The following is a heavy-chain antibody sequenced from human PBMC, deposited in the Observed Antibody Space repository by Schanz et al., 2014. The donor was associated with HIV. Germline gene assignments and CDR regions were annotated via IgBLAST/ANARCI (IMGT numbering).Heavy chain of an antibody. CDR1: GFTFNNYA. J-gene: IGHJ4*02. V-gene: IGHV3-23*01. Sequence: EVQLLDSGGGLVQPGGSLRLSCVASGFTFNNYAMTWVRQAPGKGLEWVSSISESGGRSYYADSVNGWFTISRDNSKNTLYLQMTTLRTEDTAVYYCAKPEYDSRGNSQSHFDSWGQGTLVTVSS. CDR2: ISESGGRS. D-gene: IGHD3-22*01. CDR3: AKPEYDSRGNSQSHFDS.